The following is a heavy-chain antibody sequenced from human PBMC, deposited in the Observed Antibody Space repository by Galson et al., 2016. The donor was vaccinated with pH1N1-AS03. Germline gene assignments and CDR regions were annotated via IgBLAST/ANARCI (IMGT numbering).Heavy chain of an antibody. CDR3: VRETGFNSLWYPFKQ. D-gene: IGHD2-15*01. V-gene: IGHV3-30*02. CDR1: GFTFSGYY. Sequence: SLRLSCAASLASGFTFSGYYMHWVRQAPGKGLEWVAFISYDTAREQYADSVKGRFTISKDRPRNMLYLEMNNLRVEDTAVYYCVRETGFNSLWYPFKQWGQGTLVRVSP. CDR2: ISYDTARE. J-gene: IGHJ1*01.